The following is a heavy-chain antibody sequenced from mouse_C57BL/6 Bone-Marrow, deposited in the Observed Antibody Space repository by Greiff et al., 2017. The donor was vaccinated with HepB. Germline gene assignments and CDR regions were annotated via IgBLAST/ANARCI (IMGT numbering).Heavy chain of an antibody. CDR2: ISNLAYSI. CDR1: GFTFSDYG. J-gene: IGHJ2*01. Sequence: EVHLVESGGGLVQPGGSLKLSYAASGFTFSDYGMAWVRQAPRKGPEWVAFISNLAYSIYYADTVTGRFTISRENAKNTLYLEMSSLRSEDTAMYYCARSGSMYYFDYWGQGTTLTVSS. V-gene: IGHV5-15*01. CDR3: ARSGSMYYFDY.